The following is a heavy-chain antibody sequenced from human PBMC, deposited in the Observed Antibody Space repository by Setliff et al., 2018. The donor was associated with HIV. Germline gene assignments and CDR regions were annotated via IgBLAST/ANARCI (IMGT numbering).Heavy chain of an antibody. D-gene: IGHD5-12*01. V-gene: IGHV4-59*11. CDR1: GVSMSSHY. CDR3: AGRGGYNDWYFDY. J-gene: IGHJ4*02. CDR2: IYYSGTT. Sequence: SETLSLTCNVSGVSMSSHYWSWIRQAPGQPPNKGLEWTGNIYYSGTTNYNPSLESRVTISIDTSKSQFSLKLTSVTTADTAMYYCAGRGGYNDWYFDYWGQGALVTVSS.